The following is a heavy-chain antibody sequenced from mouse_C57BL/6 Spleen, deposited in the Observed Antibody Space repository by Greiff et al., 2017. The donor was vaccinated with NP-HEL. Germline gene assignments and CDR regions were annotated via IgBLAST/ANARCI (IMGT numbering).Heavy chain of an antibody. Sequence: VQLQQSGPELVKPGASVKISCKASGYTFTDYYMNWVKQSHGKSLEWIGDINPNNGGTSYKQKFKGKATLTVDKSSSTAYMELRSLTSEDSAVYYCAIRDYDVFDYWGQGTTLTVSS. V-gene: IGHV1-26*01. D-gene: IGHD2-4*01. CDR3: AIRDYDVFDY. J-gene: IGHJ2*01. CDR1: GYTFTDYY. CDR2: INPNNGGT.